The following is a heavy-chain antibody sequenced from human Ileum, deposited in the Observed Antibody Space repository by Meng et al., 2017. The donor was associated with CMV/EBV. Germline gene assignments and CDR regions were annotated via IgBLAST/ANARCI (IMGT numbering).Heavy chain of an antibody. CDR2: MNPSSGNT. D-gene: IGHD3-10*01. Sequence: ASVQVSCKASGYTFTSYDINWVRQATGQGLEWMGWMNPSSGNTGYAQKFQGRVSMTRNSSISTAYMELTSLRSEDTAVYYCATLWFGEYRYYYGLDVWGQGTTVTVSS. J-gene: IGHJ6*02. CDR1: GYTFTSYD. CDR3: ATLWFGEYRYYYGLDV. V-gene: IGHV1-8*01.